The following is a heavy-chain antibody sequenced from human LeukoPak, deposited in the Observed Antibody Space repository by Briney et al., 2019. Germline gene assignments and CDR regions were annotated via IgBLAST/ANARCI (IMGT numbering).Heavy chain of an antibody. J-gene: IGHJ6*02. CDR3: ARYKSGMTPDFWSGYGMDV. CDR2: IIPIFGTA. CDR1: GGTFSSYA. D-gene: IGHD3-3*01. V-gene: IGHV1-69*13. Sequence: SVKVSCKASGGTFSSYAISWVRQAPGQGLEWMGGIIPIFGTANYAQKFQGRVTITADESTSTAYMELSSLRSEDTAVYYCARYKSGMTPDFWSGYGMDVWGQGTTVTVSS.